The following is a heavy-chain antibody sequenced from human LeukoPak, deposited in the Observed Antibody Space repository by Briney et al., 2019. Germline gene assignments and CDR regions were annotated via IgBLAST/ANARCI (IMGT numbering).Heavy chain of an antibody. J-gene: IGHJ4*02. CDR3: ARRGYGSGSYYRATSYYFDY. D-gene: IGHD3-10*01. V-gene: IGHV4-34*01. CDR2: INHSGST. Sequence: PSETLSLTCAVYGGSFSGYYWSWIRQPPGKGLEWIGEINHSGSTNYNPSLKSRVTISVDTSKNQFSLKLSSVTAADTAVYYCARRGYGSGSYYRATSYYFDYWGQGTLVTVSS. CDR1: GGSFSGYY.